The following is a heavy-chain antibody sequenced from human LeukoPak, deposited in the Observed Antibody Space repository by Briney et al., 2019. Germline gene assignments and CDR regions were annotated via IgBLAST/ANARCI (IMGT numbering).Heavy chain of an antibody. D-gene: IGHD3-22*01. CDR1: GFTFSSYG. V-gene: IGHV3-30*18. J-gene: IGHJ4*02. Sequence: GRSLRLSCAASGFTFSSYGMHWVRQAPGKGLEWVAVISYDGSNKYYADSVKGRFTISRDNSKNTLYLQMNSLRAEDTAVYYCAKDRNTMIVVVITVLDYWGQGTLVTVSS. CDR3: AKDRNTMIVVVITVLDY. CDR2: ISYDGSNK.